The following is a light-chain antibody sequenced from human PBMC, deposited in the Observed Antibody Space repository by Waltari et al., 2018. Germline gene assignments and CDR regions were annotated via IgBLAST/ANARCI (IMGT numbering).Light chain of an antibody. CDR3: CLYTSSSTVV. V-gene: IGLV2-18*01. CDR2: EVT. Sequence: QSALTQPPSVSGSPGQSVTISCTGTSSDVGNYNRVSWYQQPPGTAPKLMIYEVTNRPSGVPDRFPCSKSGNTASLTISGLQAEDEADYYCCLYTSSSTVVFGGGTKLTVL. J-gene: IGLJ2*01. CDR1: SSDVGNYNR.